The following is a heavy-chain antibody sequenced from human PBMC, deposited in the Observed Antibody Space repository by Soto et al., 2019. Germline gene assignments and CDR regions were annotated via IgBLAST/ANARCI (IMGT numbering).Heavy chain of an antibody. Sequence: GGSLRLSCAASGFTFSSYSMNWVRQAPGKGLEWVSSISSSSSYIYYADSVKGRFTISRDNAKNSLYLQMNSLRAEDTAVYYCCKDTAMVIFDFWWYFDYWGQGTRVTVSS. CDR3: CKDTAMVIFDFWWYFDY. V-gene: IGHV3-21*01. CDR2: ISSSSSYI. CDR1: GFTFSSYS. D-gene: IGHD5-18*01. J-gene: IGHJ4*02.